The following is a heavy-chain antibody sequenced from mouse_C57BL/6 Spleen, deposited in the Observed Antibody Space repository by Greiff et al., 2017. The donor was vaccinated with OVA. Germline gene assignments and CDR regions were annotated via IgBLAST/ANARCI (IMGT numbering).Heavy chain of an antibody. CDR1: GYTFTSYW. Sequence: VQLQQPGAELVRPGSSVKLSCKASGYTFTSYWMDWVKQRPGQGLEWIGNIYPSDSETHYNQKFKDKATLTVDKSSSTAYMQLSSLTSEDSAVYYCARLASYFDYWGQGTTLTVSS. V-gene: IGHV1-61*01. CDR2: IYPSDSET. J-gene: IGHJ2*01. CDR3: ARLASYFDY. D-gene: IGHD6-1*01.